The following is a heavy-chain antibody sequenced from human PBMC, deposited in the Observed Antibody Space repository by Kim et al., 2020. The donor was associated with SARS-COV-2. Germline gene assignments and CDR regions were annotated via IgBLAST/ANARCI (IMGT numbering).Heavy chain of an antibody. J-gene: IGHJ4*02. D-gene: IGHD5-12*01. V-gene: IGHV3-30*18. CDR2: ISYDGSNK. CDR1: GLTFSSYG. CDR3: AKVRFGGYVSHFDY. Sequence: GGSLRLSCAASGLTFSSYGMHWVRQAPGKGLEWVAVISYDGSNKYYADSVKGRFTISRDNSKNTLYLQMNSLRAEDTAVYYCAKVRFGGYVSHFDYWGQGTLVTVSS.